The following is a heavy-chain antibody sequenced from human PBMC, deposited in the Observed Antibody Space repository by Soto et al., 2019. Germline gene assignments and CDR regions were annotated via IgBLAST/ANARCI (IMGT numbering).Heavy chain of an antibody. D-gene: IGHD3-10*02. CDR3: ARIYTVNYVGYFDS. J-gene: IGHJ4*02. CDR1: GDSISTSNW. CDR2: IYHSGGT. V-gene: IGHV4-4*02. Sequence: SETLSLTCAGSGDSISTSNWWRWVRQPPGKGLEWIGEIYHSGGTNYNPSLKSRVIISVDKSKNQFSLKLSSVTAADTAVYYCARIYTVNYVGYFDSWGQGNLIT.